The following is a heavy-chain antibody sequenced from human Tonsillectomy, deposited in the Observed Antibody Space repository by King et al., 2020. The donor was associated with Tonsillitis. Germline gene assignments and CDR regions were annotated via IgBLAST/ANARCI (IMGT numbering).Heavy chain of an antibody. D-gene: IGHD1-1*01. CDR1: GFTFGDYA. J-gene: IGHJ4*02. CDR2: IRSNTYGGTT. Sequence: VQLMESGGGLVQPGRSLRLSCTASGFTFGDYAINWVRQAPGKGLEWVGFIRSNTYGGTTEYAASVKGRFTISSDDSKRIPHLHGNRLKTEDTDVYFCTSDMERGVEGVVPLDYWGQGTLVTVSS. V-gene: IGHV3-49*04. CDR3: TSDMERGVEGVVPLDY.